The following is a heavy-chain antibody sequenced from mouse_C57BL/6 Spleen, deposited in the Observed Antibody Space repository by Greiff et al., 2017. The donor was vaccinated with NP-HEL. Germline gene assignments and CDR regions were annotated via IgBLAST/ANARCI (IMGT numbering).Heavy chain of an antibody. J-gene: IGHJ4*01. V-gene: IGHV1-18*01. Sequence: VQLQQSGPELVKPGASVKIPCKASGYTFTDYNMDWVKQSHGKSLEWIGDINPNNGGTIYNQKFKGKATLTVDKSSSTAYMELRSLTSEDTAVYYCARAITTVVGGAMDYWGQGTSVTVSS. CDR2: INPNNGGT. CDR3: ARAITTVVGGAMDY. D-gene: IGHD1-1*01. CDR1: GYTFTDYN.